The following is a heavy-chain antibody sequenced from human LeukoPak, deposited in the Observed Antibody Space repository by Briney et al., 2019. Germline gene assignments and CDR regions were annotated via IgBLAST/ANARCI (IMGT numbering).Heavy chain of an antibody. V-gene: IGHV1-18*01. CDR3: IKGFEY. CDR1: GYTFTNYA. CDR2: ISAYNGDT. Sequence: GASVKVSCKASGYTFTNYAFTWVRQAPGQGLEWMGWISAYNGDTNYAQILQGRVTLTADTSTNTAYMELRSLRSDDTAVYYCIKGFEYWGHGTLVTVSS. J-gene: IGHJ5*01.